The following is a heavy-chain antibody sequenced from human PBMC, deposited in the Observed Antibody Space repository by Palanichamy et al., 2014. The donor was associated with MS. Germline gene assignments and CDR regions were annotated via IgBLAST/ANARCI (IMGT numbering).Heavy chain of an antibody. J-gene: IGHJ6*02. V-gene: IGHV3-33*01. D-gene: IGHD3-3*01. Sequence: QVQLVESGGGVVQPGRSLRLSCAASGFTFSSYGMHWVRQAPGKGLEWVAVIWYDGSNKYYADSVKGRFTISRDNSKNTLYLQMNSLRAEDTAVYYCARDLADSYYDFLSPYNYYGMDVWGQGTTVTVSS. CDR3: ARDLADSYYDFLSPYNYYGMDV. CDR1: GFTFSSYG. CDR2: IWYDGSNK.